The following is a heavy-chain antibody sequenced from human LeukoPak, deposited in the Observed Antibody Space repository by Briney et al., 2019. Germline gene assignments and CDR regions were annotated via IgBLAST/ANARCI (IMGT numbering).Heavy chain of an antibody. V-gene: IGHV3-30*18. CDR3: AKDMTGVPAAPNWDLDY. J-gene: IGHJ4*02. D-gene: IGHD2-2*01. Sequence: RGSLRPSCAASGFTFSSYGMHWVRQAPGKGLEWVAVISYDGSNKYYADSVKGRFTISRDNSKNTLYLQMNSLRAEDTAVYYCAKDMTGVPAAPNWDLDYWGQGTLVTVSS. CDR2: ISYDGSNK. CDR1: GFTFSSYG.